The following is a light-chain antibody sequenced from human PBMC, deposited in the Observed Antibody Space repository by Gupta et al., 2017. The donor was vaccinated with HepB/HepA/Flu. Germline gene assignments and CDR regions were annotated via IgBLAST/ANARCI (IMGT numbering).Light chain of an antibody. Sequence: QSVLTQPPSVSGAPGQRVTISCTGRSSNIGAGYDVHWYQQLPETAPKLLIYGNINRPSGVPERFSGSKSGTSASLAITGLQAEDEADYYCQSYDSSLSGSVVFGGGTKLTVL. V-gene: IGLV1-40*01. CDR3: QSYDSSLSGSVV. CDR1: SSNIGAGYD. J-gene: IGLJ2*01. CDR2: GNI.